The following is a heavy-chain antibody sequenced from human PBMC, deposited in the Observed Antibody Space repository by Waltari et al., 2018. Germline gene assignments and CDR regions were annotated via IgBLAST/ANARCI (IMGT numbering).Heavy chain of an antibody. V-gene: IGHV1-69*02. D-gene: IGHD2-15*01. CDR2: ISPILGIA. CDR3: ARGGCSGGSCYSGGDY. Sequence: QVQLVQSGAEVKKPGSSVKVSCKASGGTFSSYTISWVRQAPGQGFEWMGRISPILGIANYEQKVQGRVTITADKSTSTAYMELSSLRSEDTAVYYCARGGCSGGSCYSGGDYWGQGTLVTVSS. CDR1: GGTFSSYT. J-gene: IGHJ4*02.